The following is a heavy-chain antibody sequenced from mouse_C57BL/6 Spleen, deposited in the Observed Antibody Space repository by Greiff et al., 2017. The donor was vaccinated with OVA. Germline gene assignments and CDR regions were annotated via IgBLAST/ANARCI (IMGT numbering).Heavy chain of an antibody. D-gene: IGHD2-12*01. CDR1: GFSLTSYG. CDR3: ATYCSEEYYLDY. Sequence: QVQLKESGPGLVAPSQCLSITCTVSGFSLTSYGVSWVRQPPGKGLEWLGVIWGDGGTNYHSALIYSLGISKDNSKSQVYLKLNSLQTDDTATYYCATYCSEEYYLDYWGQGTTLTVSS. V-gene: IGHV2-3*01. CDR2: IWGDGGT. J-gene: IGHJ2*01.